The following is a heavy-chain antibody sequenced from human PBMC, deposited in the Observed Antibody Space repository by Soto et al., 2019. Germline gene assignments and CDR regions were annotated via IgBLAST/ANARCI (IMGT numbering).Heavy chain of an antibody. CDR1: GFTFDDYA. Sequence: EVQLVESGGGLVQPGRSLRLSCAASGFTFDDYAMHWVRQAPGKGLEWVSGISWNSGSIGYADSVKGRFTISRDNANNSLYLQMNSLRAEDTALYYCAKDKAVMITFGGVNDAFDIWGQGTMVTVSS. D-gene: IGHD3-16*01. CDR3: AKDKAVMITFGGVNDAFDI. V-gene: IGHV3-9*01. CDR2: ISWNSGSI. J-gene: IGHJ3*02.